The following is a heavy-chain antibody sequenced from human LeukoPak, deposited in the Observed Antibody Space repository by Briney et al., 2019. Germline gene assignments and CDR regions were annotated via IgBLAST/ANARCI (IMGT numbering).Heavy chain of an antibody. CDR2: IYYSGST. J-gene: IGHJ6*03. CDR1: GGSISSGGYY. D-gene: IGHD2-8*01. CDR3: ARAVLYYYYMDV. Sequence: PSQTLSLTCTVSGGSISSGGYYWSWIRQHPGKGREWIGYIYYSGSTYYNPSLKSRVTISVDTSKNQFSLKLSSVTAADTAVYYCARAVLYYYYMDVWGKGTTVTVSS. V-gene: IGHV4-31*03.